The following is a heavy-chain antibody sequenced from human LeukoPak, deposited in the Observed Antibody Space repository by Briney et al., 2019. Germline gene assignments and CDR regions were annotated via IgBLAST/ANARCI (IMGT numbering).Heavy chain of an antibody. Sequence: GRSLRLSCAASGFTFSSYGMHWVRQAPGKGLEWVAVIWYDGSNKYYADSVKGRFTISRDNAETSTYLQMNSLRAEDTAMYFCTGGIGWLCDTWGQGTLVTVAS. D-gene: IGHD6-19*01. CDR2: IWYDGSNK. CDR3: TGGIGWLCDT. V-gene: IGHV3-33*01. CDR1: GFTFSSYG. J-gene: IGHJ5*02.